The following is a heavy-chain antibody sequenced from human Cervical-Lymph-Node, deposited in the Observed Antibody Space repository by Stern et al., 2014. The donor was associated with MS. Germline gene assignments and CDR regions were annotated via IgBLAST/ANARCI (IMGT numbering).Heavy chain of an antibody. CDR1: GFAFKNYA. J-gene: IGHJ6*02. CDR2: ISHDGYTK. CDR3: AREKSSSWPIYVYYYSALDV. V-gene: IGHV3-30*04. Sequence: QVQLVQSGGGVVQPGMSLTLSCAASGFAFKNYAIHWVRQAPGKGLEWVAVISHDGYTKYYADSVKGRFTVSRDNSRNALSLQITSLRAEDTAVYYCAREKSSSWPIYVYYYSALDVWGQGTTVTVSS. D-gene: IGHD6-13*01.